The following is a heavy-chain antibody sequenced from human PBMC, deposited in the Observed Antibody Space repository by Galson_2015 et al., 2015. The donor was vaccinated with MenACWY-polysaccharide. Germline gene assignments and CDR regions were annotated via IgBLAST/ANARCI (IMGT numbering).Heavy chain of an antibody. CDR1: GFSFNTYW. J-gene: IGHJ5*02. D-gene: IGHD2-15*01. Sequence: SLRLSCAASGFSFNTYWMHWVRHAPGKGLVWVSRINADGSATGYADSVRGRFTISRDNAKNTLYLAMNSLRAEDTAVYYCTNAGAKYCSGSSCYFNWFDPWGQGTLVTVSS. CDR2: INADGSAT. V-gene: IGHV3-74*01. CDR3: TNAGAKYCSGSSCYFNWFDP.